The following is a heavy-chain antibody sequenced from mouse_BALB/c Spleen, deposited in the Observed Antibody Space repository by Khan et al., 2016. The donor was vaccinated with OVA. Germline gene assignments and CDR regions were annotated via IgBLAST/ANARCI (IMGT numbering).Heavy chain of an antibody. Sequence: QVQLQQSGAELVRPGSSVKISCKASGYTFSSSWMNCVKHRPGLGLEWIGQIYPGNDDTDYNGKFKDIASLTADKTSRTAYMQLTSLTSEDSAVYFCARYFGSRFAYWGQGTLVTVSA. D-gene: IGHD1-1*01. J-gene: IGHJ3*01. CDR2: IYPGNDDT. V-gene: IGHV1-80*01. CDR1: GYTFSSSW. CDR3: ARYFGSRFAY.